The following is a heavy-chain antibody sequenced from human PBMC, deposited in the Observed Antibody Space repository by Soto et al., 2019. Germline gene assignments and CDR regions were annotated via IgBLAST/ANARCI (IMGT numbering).Heavy chain of an antibody. V-gene: IGHV3-9*01. CDR2: ISWNSVAI. Sequence: ESGGGLVQPGRSLRLSCAASGFTFDDYALHWVRQVPGKGLEWVSGISWNSVAIHYADSVKGRFTISRDNAKNSLYLQMNSLRAEDTAVYYCARVSYYDSSGYYRSRAFDIWGQGTMVTVSS. J-gene: IGHJ3*02. CDR1: GFTFDDYA. D-gene: IGHD3-22*01. CDR3: ARVSYYDSSGYYRSRAFDI.